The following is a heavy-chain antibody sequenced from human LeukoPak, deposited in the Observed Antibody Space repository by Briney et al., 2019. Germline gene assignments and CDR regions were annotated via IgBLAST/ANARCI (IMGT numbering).Heavy chain of an antibody. V-gene: IGHV1-8*01. D-gene: IGHD5-18*01. Sequence: ASVKVSCKASGYTFTSYDINWVRQATGQGLEWMGWMNPNSGNTGYAQKFQGRVTMTRNTSISTTYMELSSLRPEDTAVYYCARHPPGGYSYQKGNWFDPWGQGTLVTVSS. CDR2: MNPNSGNT. J-gene: IGHJ5*02. CDR3: ARHPPGGYSYQKGNWFDP. CDR1: GYTFTSYD.